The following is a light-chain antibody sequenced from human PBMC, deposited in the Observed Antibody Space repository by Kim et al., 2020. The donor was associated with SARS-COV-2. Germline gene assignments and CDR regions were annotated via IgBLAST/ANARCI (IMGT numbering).Light chain of an antibody. CDR1: QTIRTY. CDR2: AAS. J-gene: IGKJ4*01. V-gene: IGKV1-39*01. Sequence: DIQMTQSPSSLSASVGGRVTITCRASQTIRTYLNWYQQKPGKAPKLLIFAASSLQSGVPSRFSGSGSGTDFTLTINSLQTEDFATYYCQQSHTAPLLTFGGGTKVDIK. CDR3: QQSHTAPLLT.